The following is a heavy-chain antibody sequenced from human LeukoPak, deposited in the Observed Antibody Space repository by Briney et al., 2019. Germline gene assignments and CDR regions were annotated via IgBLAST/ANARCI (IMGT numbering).Heavy chain of an antibody. D-gene: IGHD3-22*01. Sequence: SETLSLTCAVYGGSFSGYYWSWIRQPPGKGLEWIGEINHSGSTNYNPSLKSRVTISVDTSKNQFSLKLSSVTAADTAGYYCARVRGYYYDSSGTRWGQGTLVTVSS. CDR1: GGSFSGYY. CDR2: INHSGST. V-gene: IGHV4-34*01. J-gene: IGHJ4*02. CDR3: ARVRGYYYDSSGTR.